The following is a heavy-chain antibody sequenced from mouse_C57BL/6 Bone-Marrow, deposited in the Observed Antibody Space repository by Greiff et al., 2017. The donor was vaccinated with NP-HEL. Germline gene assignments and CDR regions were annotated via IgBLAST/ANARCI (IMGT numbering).Heavy chain of an antibody. CDR1: GYSFTSYY. D-gene: IGHD2-3*01. Sequence: QVQLKESGPELVKPGASVKISCKASGYSFTSYYIHWVKQRPGQGLEWIGWIYPGSGNTKYNEKFKGKATLTADTSSSTAYMQLNSLTSEDSAVYYCAREVYDYWYFDVWGTGTTVTVSS. CDR2: IYPGSGNT. V-gene: IGHV1-66*01. CDR3: AREVYDYWYFDV. J-gene: IGHJ1*03.